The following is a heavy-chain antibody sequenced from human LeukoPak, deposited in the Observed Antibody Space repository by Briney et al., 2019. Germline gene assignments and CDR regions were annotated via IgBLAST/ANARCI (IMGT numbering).Heavy chain of an antibody. V-gene: IGHV4-59*01. D-gene: IGHD3-22*01. J-gene: IGHJ4*02. CDR1: GGSISSYY. CDR2: IYYSGST. CDR3: ARGGPRDYYDSSGVFDY. Sequence: SETLSLTCTVSGGSISSYYCSWIRQPPGQGLQWIGYIYYSGSTNYNPSLKSRVTISVDTSKNQFSLKLSSVTAADTAVYYCARGGPRDYYDSSGVFDYWGQGTLVTVSS.